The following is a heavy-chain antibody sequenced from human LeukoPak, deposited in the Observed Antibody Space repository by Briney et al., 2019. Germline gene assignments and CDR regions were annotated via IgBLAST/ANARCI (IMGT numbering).Heavy chain of an antibody. CDR3: AKSDYYDSSGYYYGSDY. J-gene: IGHJ4*02. CDR1: GFTFSSYA. CDR2: ISGSGGST. V-gene: IGHV3-23*01. Sequence: PGGSLRLSCAASGFTFSSYAMTWVRQAPGKGLEWVSGISGSGGSTYYEDSVKGRFTISRDNSKNTLYVQMNSLRAEDTAVYYCAKSDYYDSSGYYYGSDYWGQGTLVTVSS. D-gene: IGHD3-22*01.